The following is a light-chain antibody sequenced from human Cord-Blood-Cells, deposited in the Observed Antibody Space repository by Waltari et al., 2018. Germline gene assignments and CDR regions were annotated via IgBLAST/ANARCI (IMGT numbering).Light chain of an antibody. CDR3: CSYAGSSYVV. CDR2: EGS. Sequence: QSALTQPASVSGSPGQSITISCTGTSSDVGSYNLVSWYQHNPGKAPKLMIYEGSKRPSGVSNRFSGSKSGNTASLTISGLQAEDEADYYCCSYAGSSYVVFGGGTKLTVL. CDR1: SSDVGSYNL. J-gene: IGLJ2*01. V-gene: IGLV2-23*01.